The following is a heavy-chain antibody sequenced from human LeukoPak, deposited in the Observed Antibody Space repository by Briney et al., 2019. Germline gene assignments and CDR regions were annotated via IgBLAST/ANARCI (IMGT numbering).Heavy chain of an antibody. J-gene: IGHJ4*02. CDR3: ARPERVTGISFDY. V-gene: IGHV1-69*04. D-gene: IGHD2-21*02. CDR1: GGTFSSYA. CDR2: IIPILGIA. Sequence: GSSVKVSCKASGGTFSSYAISWVRQAPGQGLEWMGRIIPILGIANYAQKFQGRVTITADKSTSTAYMELSSLRSEDTAVYYCARPERVTGISFDYWGQGTLVTVSS.